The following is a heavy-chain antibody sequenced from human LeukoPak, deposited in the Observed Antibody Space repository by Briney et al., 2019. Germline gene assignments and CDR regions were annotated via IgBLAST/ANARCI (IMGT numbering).Heavy chain of an antibody. J-gene: IGHJ5*02. CDR3: VRQVIRFWFDP. CDR1: GFSFSLYW. Sequence: PGGSLRLSCAASGFSFSLYWMTWVRHSPGRGLEWVADINPDGSQKYSVDSVKGRFTISRDNAKNALSLQMNSLRDDDTAVYCCVRQVIRFWFDPWGQGTRVTVSS. V-gene: IGHV3-7*01. CDR2: INPDGSQK. D-gene: IGHD2-21*01.